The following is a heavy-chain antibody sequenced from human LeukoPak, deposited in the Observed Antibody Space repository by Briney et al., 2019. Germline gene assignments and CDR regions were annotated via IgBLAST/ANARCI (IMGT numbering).Heavy chain of an antibody. CDR3: ARGRRNSSGWFKKYYFDY. CDR2: MNPNSGNT. D-gene: IGHD3-22*01. CDR1: GGTFGSYA. Sequence: ASVKVSCKASGGTFGSYAISWVRQATGQGLEWMGWMNPNSGNTGYAQKFQGRVTITRNTSISTAYMELSSLRSEDTAVYYCARGRRNSSGWFKKYYFDYWGQGTLVTVSS. V-gene: IGHV1-8*03. J-gene: IGHJ4*02.